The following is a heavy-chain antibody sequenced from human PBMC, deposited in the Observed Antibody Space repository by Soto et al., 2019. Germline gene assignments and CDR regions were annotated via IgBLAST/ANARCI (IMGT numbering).Heavy chain of an antibody. D-gene: IGHD5-12*01. V-gene: IGHV3-48*01. CDR3: ARAVSGCDQEKYYYYSGMDV. CDR1: GFTFSSYS. CDR2: ISSSSSTI. J-gene: IGHJ6*02. Sequence: EVPLVESGGGLVQPGGSLRLSCAASGFTFSSYSMNWVRQAPGKGLEWVSYISSSSSTIYYADSVKGRFTISRDNAKNPLYLQMNSLRAEYTAVYYCARAVSGCDQEKYYYYSGMDVWGPGTTVTVSS.